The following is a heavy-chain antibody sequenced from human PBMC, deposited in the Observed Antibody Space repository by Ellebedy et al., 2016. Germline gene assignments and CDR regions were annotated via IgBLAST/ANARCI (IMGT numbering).Heavy chain of an antibody. CDR1: GFTFSSYA. CDR3: ARVSYYYDSSGYYMGHGIDY. D-gene: IGHD3-22*01. CDR2: TSSSSSTI. Sequence: GGSLRLSCAASGFTFSSYAMSWARQAPGKGLEWVSYTSSSSSTIYYADSVKGRFTISRDNAKNTVYLQMNSLRAEDTAVYYCARVSYYYDSSGYYMGHGIDYWGQGTLVTVSS. V-gene: IGHV3-48*01. J-gene: IGHJ4*02.